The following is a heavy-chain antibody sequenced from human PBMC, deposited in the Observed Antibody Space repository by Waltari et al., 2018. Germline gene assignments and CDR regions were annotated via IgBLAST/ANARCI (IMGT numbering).Heavy chain of an antibody. CDR1: GGSFSGYY. D-gene: IGHD6-19*01. V-gene: IGHV4-34*01. J-gene: IGHJ4*02. CDR2: INHSGST. CDR3: ARGGRTGVAGPPHLFDY. Sequence: QVQLQQWGAGLLKPSETLSLTCAVYGGSFSGYYWSWIRQPPGKGLEWIGEINHSGSTNYNPSLKSRVTMTRDTSISTAYMELSRLRSDDTAVYYCARGGRTGVAGPPHLFDYWGQGTLVTVSS.